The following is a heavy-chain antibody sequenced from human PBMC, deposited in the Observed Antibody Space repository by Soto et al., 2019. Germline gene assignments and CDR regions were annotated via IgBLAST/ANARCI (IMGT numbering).Heavy chain of an antibody. CDR2: IYYSGST. J-gene: IGHJ4*02. V-gene: IGHV4-31*03. CDR1: GGSISSGDYY. D-gene: IGHD6-19*01. CDR3: ARTYSSGWYGRRHLAY. Sequence: SETLSLTCTVSGGSISSGDYYWSWIRQHPGKGLEWIGYIYYSGSTHYNPSLKSRVTISIDTSKNQFSLKLSSVTAADTAVYYCARTYSSGWYGRRHLAYWGQGTLVIVSS.